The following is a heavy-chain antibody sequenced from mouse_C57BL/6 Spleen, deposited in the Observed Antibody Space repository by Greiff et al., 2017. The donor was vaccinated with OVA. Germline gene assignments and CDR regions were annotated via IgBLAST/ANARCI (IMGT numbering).Heavy chain of an antibody. CDR2: IDPSDSYT. CDR1: GYTFTSYW. D-gene: IGHD1-3*01. V-gene: IGHV1-69*01. J-gene: IGHJ4*01. Sequence: QVQLQQPGAELVMPGASVKLSCKASGYTFTSYWMHWVKQRPGQGLEWIGEIDPSDSYTNYNQKFKGKSTLTVDKSSSTAYMQLSSLTSEDSAVYYCARSSYAMDYWGQGTSVTGSS. CDR3: ARSSYAMDY.